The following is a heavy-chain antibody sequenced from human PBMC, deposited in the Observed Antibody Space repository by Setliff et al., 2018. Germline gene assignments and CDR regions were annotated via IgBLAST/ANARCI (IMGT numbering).Heavy chain of an antibody. CDR1: GGSFSGYY. Sequence: SETLSLTCAVYGGSFSGYYWSWIRQPPGKGLEWIGEINHSGSTNYNPSIKSRVTISVDTSKNQFSLKLSSVTAADTAVYYCARGGNYYYMDVWGKGTTVTVSS. CDR3: ARGGNYYYMDV. V-gene: IGHV4-34*01. CDR2: INHSGST. J-gene: IGHJ6*03.